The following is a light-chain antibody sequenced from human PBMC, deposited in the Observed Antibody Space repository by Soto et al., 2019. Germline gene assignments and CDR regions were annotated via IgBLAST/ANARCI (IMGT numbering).Light chain of an antibody. CDR1: QSISSY. V-gene: IGKV1-39*01. CDR2: AAS. J-gene: IGKJ4*01. CDR3: QQSYSTLLT. Sequence: DIQMTQSPSSLSASVGDRVTITCRASQSISSYLNWYQQKPGKAPKLLIYAASSLQSGVPSTFSGSGSGTDFTLTISSLQPEDFATYYCQQSYSTLLTFGGGTKVVIK.